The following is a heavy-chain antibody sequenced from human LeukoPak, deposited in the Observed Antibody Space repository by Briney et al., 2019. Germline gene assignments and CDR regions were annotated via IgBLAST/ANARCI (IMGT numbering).Heavy chain of an antibody. CDR1: GYSFTNYW. CDR2: TYPAYSDT. Sequence: GDPLKISCKGSGYSFTNYWIGWVRQMPGKGLEWMGITYPAYSDTRYSPSFQGQVTISADKSISTAYLQWSSLKASDTAMYYCASGSSNYGDFDYWGQGTLVTVSS. CDR3: ASGSSNYGDFDY. V-gene: IGHV5-51*01. D-gene: IGHD4-11*01. J-gene: IGHJ4*02.